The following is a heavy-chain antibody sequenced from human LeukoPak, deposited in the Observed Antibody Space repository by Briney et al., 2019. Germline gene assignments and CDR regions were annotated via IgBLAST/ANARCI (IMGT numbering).Heavy chain of an antibody. D-gene: IGHD4-17*01. V-gene: IGHV4-59*01. J-gene: IGHJ5*02. CDR2: IYYSGST. CDR3: ARGEVYGDYGPGSWFDP. Sequence: SETLSLTCTVSGGSISSYYWRWIRQPPGKGLEWIGYIYYSGSTNYNPSLKSRVTISVDTSKNQFSLKLSSVTAADTAVYYCARGEVYGDYGPGSWFDPWGQGTLVTVSS. CDR1: GGSISSYY.